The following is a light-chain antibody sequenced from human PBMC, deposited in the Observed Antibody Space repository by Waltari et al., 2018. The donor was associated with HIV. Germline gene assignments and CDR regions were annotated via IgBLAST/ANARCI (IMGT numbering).Light chain of an antibody. CDR1: SSDVGGYNY. CDR3: SSYTISSTVV. CDR2: EVS. Sequence: QSALTQPASVSGSPGQSITISCTGTSSDVGGYNYVSWYQQHPGKAPKLMIYEVSNRPSGGSTRFSGSKSGNTASLTISGLQTEDEADYYSSSYTISSTVVFGGGTKLTVL. J-gene: IGLJ2*01. V-gene: IGLV2-14*01.